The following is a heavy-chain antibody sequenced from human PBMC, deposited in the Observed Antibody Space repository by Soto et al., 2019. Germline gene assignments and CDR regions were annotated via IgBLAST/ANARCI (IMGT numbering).Heavy chain of an antibody. Sequence: ASVKVSCKASGYTFTSYGISWVRQAPGQGLEWMGWISAYNGNTNYAQKLQGRVTMTTDTSTSTAYMELRSLRSDDTAVYYCARDHQQLVSFYYYYYMDVWGKGNTVTVSS. CDR3: ARDHQQLVSFYYYYYMDV. J-gene: IGHJ6*03. CDR2: ISAYNGNT. D-gene: IGHD6-13*01. CDR1: GYTFTSYG. V-gene: IGHV1-18*01.